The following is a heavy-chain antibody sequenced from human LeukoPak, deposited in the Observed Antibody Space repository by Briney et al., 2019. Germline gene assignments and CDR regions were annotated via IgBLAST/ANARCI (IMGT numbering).Heavy chain of an antibody. CDR2: ISGSGGST. Sequence: GGSLRLSCAASEFTFSSYAMSWVRQAPGKGLEWVSAISGSGGSTYYADSVKGRFTISRDNSKNTLYLQMNSLRAEDTAVYYCAIHGIAVAGTEYWGQGTLVTVSS. V-gene: IGHV3-23*01. D-gene: IGHD6-19*01. CDR3: AIHGIAVAGTEY. CDR1: EFTFSSYA. J-gene: IGHJ4*02.